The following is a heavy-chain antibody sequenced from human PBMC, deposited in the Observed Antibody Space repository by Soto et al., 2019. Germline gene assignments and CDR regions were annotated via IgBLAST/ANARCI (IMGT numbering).Heavy chain of an antibody. J-gene: IGHJ4*02. CDR2: IWYDGSNK. CDR1: GFTFSSYG. Sequence: PGGSLRLSCAASGFTFSSYGMHWVRQAPGKGLEWVAVIWYDGSNKYYADSVKGRFTISRDNSKNTLYLQMNSLRAEDTAVYYCARVGDSSGYLIDYWGQGTLVTVSS. D-gene: IGHD3-22*01. CDR3: ARVGDSSGYLIDY. V-gene: IGHV3-33*01.